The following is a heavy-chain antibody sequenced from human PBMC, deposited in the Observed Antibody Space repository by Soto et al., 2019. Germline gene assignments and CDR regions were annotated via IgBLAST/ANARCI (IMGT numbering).Heavy chain of an antibody. V-gene: IGHV1-18*01. J-gene: IGHJ4*02. Sequence: ASVKVSCKASGYTFTSYGISWVRQAPGQGLEWMGWISAYSVNTHYAQKFQGRVTMTTDTSTITAYMELRSLRSDDTAVYYCARDSRVEPATAIPTFDYWGQGTLVTVSS. CDR1: GYTFTSYG. D-gene: IGHD2-21*02. CDR2: ISAYSVNT. CDR3: ARDSRVEPATAIPTFDY.